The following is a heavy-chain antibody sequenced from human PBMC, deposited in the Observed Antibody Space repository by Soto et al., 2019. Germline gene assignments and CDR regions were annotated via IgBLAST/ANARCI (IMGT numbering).Heavy chain of an antibody. J-gene: IGHJ4*02. CDR2: VSIGGST. CDR3: AKRRGAGGHFDY. D-gene: IGHD2-15*01. CDR1: GFTFSSYA. Sequence: DVQLLGSGGGLVQPEGSLRLSCAVSGFTFSSYAIGWVRQGPGKGLEWVAVVSIGGSTNYVDALRGRFTISRDNSKNTLSLQMNSLTAEDTAVYFCAKRRGAGGHFDYWGQGALVTVSS. V-gene: IGHV3-23*01.